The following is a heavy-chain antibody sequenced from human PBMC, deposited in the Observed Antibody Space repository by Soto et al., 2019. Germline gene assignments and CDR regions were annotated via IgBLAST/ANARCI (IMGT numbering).Heavy chain of an antibody. CDR1: GFSLSTSGVG. Sequence: QITLKESGPTLVKPTQTLTLTCTFSGFSLSTSGVGVGWIRQPPRKALEWLALIYWDDDKRYSPSLKSRLTITKDTSKTQAALTMTNMDPVDTATYYCATGIRGTFFVWGQGTLVTVSS. D-gene: IGHD3-10*01. CDR2: IYWDDDK. J-gene: IGHJ1*01. V-gene: IGHV2-5*02. CDR3: ATGIRGTFFV.